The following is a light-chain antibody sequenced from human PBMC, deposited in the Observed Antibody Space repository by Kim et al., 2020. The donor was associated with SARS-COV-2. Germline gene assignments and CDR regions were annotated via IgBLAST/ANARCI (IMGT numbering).Light chain of an antibody. CDR1: SSDVGGYNY. CDR2: DVS. CDR3: SSYTSSSRV. J-gene: IGLJ3*02. V-gene: IGLV2-14*03. Sequence: PGQSITISCTGTSSDVGGYNYVSWYQQHPGKAPQLMFYDVSNRPSGVSNRFSGSKSGNTASLTISGLQAEDEADYYCSSYTSSSRVFGGGTQLTVL.